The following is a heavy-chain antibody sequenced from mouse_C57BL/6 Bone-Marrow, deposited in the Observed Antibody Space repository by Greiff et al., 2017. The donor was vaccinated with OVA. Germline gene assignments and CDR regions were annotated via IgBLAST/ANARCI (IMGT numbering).Heavy chain of an antibody. CDR3: TGVTTRYAMDY. CDR2: IDPETGGT. J-gene: IGHJ4*01. D-gene: IGHD2-2*01. V-gene: IGHV1-15*01. Sequence: SGAELVRPGASVTLSCKASGYTFTDYEMHWVKQTPVHGLEWIGAIDPETGGTAYNQKFKGKAILTADKSSSTAYMELRSLTSEDSAVYYCTGVTTRYAMDYWGQGTSVTVSS. CDR1: GYTFTDYE.